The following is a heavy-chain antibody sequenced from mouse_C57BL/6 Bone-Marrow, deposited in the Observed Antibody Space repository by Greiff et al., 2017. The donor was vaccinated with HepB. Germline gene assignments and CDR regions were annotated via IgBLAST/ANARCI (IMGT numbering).Heavy chain of an antibody. CDR1: GYTFTSYW. CDR2: IYPGSGST. CDR3: ARDDCDGDYYALDY. V-gene: IGHV1-55*01. J-gene: IGHJ4*01. Sequence: QVQLQQPGAELVKPGASVKMSCKASGYTFTSYWITWVKQRPGQGLEWIGDIYPGSGSTNYNEKFKSKATLTVDTSSITSYMQLSSLTSEDSAVYYSARDDCDGDYYALDYCDQGTSVSVSS. D-gene: IGHD2-4*01.